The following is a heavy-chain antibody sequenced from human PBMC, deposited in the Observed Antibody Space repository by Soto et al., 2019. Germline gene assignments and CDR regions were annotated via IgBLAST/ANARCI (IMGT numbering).Heavy chain of an antibody. J-gene: IGHJ6*04. CDR1: GFTFSTYV. Sequence: PGGSLRLSCAASGFTFSTYVMQWVRQAPGKGLEWVAVISYDGYLKYYVDAVKGRFTVARDNSKNTLFLEMNSLRVEDTAVYFCAKDFKVSGSHYGTLNYYYGMDVWGKGTTVTAYS. D-gene: IGHD3-10*01. V-gene: IGHV3-30*18. CDR3: AKDFKVSGSHYGTLNYYYGMDV. CDR2: ISYDGYLK.